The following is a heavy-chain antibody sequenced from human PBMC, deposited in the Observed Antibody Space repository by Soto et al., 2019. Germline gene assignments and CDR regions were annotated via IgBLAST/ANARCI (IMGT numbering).Heavy chain of an antibody. CDR1: GFTFSSYA. V-gene: IGHV3-23*01. CDR2: ISGSGGST. CDR3: AKDFWKERIDYYYYGMDV. J-gene: IGHJ6*02. D-gene: IGHD3-3*01. Sequence: GGSLRLSCAASGFTFSSYAMSWVRQAPGKGLEWVSAISGSGGSTYYADSVKGRFTISRDNSKNTLYLQMNSLRAEDTAVYYCAKDFWKERIDYYYYGMDVWGQGTTVTVSS.